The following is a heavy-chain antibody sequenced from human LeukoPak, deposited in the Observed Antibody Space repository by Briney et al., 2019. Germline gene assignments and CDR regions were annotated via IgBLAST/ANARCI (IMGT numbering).Heavy chain of an antibody. CDR1: GGSISSSSYY. Sequence: SETLSLTCTVPGGSISSSSYYWGWIRQPPGKGLEWIGEINHSGSTHYNPSLKSRVTKSVDTSKNQFSLRLSSVTAADTAVYYCARSDGYGLVGIWGQGTMVTVSS. CDR2: INHSGST. D-gene: IGHD3-10*01. V-gene: IGHV4-39*07. CDR3: ARSDGYGLVGI. J-gene: IGHJ3*02.